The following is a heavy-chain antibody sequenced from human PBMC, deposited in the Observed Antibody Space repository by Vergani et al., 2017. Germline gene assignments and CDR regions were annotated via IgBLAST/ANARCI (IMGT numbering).Heavy chain of an antibody. CDR1: GFTFNHYA. V-gene: IGHV3-23*01. D-gene: IGHD5-12*01. CDR3: AKETPRYSGYDYLDCYHAMDV. J-gene: IGHJ6*02. CDR2: ISGSGGST. Sequence: EVQLLESGGDLVQPGGSLRLSCAASGFTFNHYAMNWVRQAPGKGLEWVSGISGSGGSTYYAGSVKGRCTISRDSSKNTLYLQKNSLSAEDTAVYYCAKETPRYSGYDYLDCYHAMDVWGQGTTVTVSS.